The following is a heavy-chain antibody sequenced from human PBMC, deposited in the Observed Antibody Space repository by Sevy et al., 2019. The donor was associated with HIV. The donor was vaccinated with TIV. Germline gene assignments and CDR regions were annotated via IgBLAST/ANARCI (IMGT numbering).Heavy chain of an antibody. CDR1: GFTFSSYG. CDR2: IWYDGSKK. D-gene: IGHD6-6*01. V-gene: IGHV3-33*01. J-gene: IGHJ6*02. CDR3: ARGLAALPGYYYGMDV. Sequence: GGSLRLSCAASGFTFSSYGMHWVRQTPGKGREWVGVIWYDGSKKNYGDSVKGRFTISRDNSKNTLYLQMNSLRAEDTAVYYCARGLAALPGYYYGMDVWGQGTTVTVSS.